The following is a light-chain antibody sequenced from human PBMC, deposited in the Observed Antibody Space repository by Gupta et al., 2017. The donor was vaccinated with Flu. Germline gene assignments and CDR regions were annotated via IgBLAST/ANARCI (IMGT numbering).Light chain of an antibody. V-gene: IGKV1-39*01. CDR2: RAS. CDR3: QQSDSTPLLT. Sequence: SALSASVGDRVTITCRASQSINNYLHWYQKKPGEAPKLLVYRASSLQSGVQSRFSGSGSGTDFTLTISSLQPEDCESYFCQQSDSTPLLTFGHGTKVDIK. J-gene: IGKJ1*01. CDR1: QSINNY.